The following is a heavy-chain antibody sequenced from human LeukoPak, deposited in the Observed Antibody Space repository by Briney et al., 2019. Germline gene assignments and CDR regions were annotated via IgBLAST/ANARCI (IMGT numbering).Heavy chain of an antibody. CDR3: ARDVAGGFDY. CDR2: IYYSGST. V-gene: IGHV4-59*01. CDR1: GGSISSYY. J-gene: IGHJ4*02. D-gene: IGHD3-16*01. Sequence: SETLSLTCTVSGGSISSYYWSWIRQPPGKGLEWIGYIYYSGSTNYNPSLKSRVTISVDTSKIQFSLKLSSVTAADTAVYYCARDVAGGFDYWGQGTLVTVSS.